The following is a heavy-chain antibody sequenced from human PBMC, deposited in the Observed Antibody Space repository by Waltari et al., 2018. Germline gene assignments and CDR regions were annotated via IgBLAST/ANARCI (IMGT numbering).Heavy chain of an antibody. D-gene: IGHD4-17*01. J-gene: IGHJ4*02. CDR1: GYTLTELS. Sequence: QVQLVQSGAEVKKPGASVKVSCKVSGYTLTELSMHWVRQAPGKGLEWMGGFDPEDGETIYAQKFQGRVTMTRDTSTSTVYMELSSLRSEDTAVYYCARDIGRLRFAGADYWGQGTLVTVSS. V-gene: IGHV1-24*01. CDR3: ARDIGRLRFAGADY. CDR2: FDPEDGET.